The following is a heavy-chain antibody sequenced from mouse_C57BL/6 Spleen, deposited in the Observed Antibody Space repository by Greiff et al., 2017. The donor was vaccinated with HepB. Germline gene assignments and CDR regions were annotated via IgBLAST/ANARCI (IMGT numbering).Heavy chain of an antibody. D-gene: IGHD3-3*01. Sequence: FQLQQSEAGLLGPGTSVKVSCRASGNALPNYLLGGVKQRPGQGLEWIGVINPGSGGTNYNEKFKGKETLTADKSSSTAYMQLSSLTSEDSAVYFCARGDEGFAYWGQGTLVTVSA. CDR3: ARGDEGFAY. V-gene: IGHV1-54*01. CDR1: GNALPNYL. J-gene: IGHJ3*01. CDR2: INPGSGGT.